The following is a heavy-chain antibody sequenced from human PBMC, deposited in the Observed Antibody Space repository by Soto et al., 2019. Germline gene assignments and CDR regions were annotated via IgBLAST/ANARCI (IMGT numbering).Heavy chain of an antibody. Sequence: EVHLLESGGGLVQPGGSLRLSCAASGFTFSSYAMSWVRQAPGKGLEWVSAISATAGTTYYADSVKGRFTISRDNSKNTVYLPGNSLRAEDTAVYYCAKDRPIRGRYYDSSGRIDYWGQGPLVTVSS. CDR3: AKDRPIRGRYYDSSGRIDY. CDR1: GFTFSSYA. V-gene: IGHV3-23*01. J-gene: IGHJ4*02. D-gene: IGHD3-22*01. CDR2: ISATAGTT.